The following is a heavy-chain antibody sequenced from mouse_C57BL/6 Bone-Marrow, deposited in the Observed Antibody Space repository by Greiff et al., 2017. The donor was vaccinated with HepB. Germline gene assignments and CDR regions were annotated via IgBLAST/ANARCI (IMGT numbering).Heavy chain of an antibody. D-gene: IGHD1-1*01. V-gene: IGHV5-9-1*02. J-gene: IGHJ1*03. CDR2: ISSGGDYI. Sequence: DVMLVESGEGLVKPGGSLKLSCAASGFTFSSYAMSWVRQTPEKRLEWVAYISSGGDYIYYADTVKGRFTISRDNARNTLYLQMSSLKSEDTAMYYCTRDPLITTVVAPFYWYFDVWGTGTTVTVSS. CDR1: GFTFSSYA. CDR3: TRDPLITTVVAPFYWYFDV.